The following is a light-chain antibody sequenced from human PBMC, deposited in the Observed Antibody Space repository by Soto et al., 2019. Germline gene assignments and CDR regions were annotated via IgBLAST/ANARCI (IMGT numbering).Light chain of an antibody. J-gene: IGKJ2*01. CDR1: QSISSW. V-gene: IGKV1-5*01. Sequence: DIQMTQSPSTLSASVGDRVTITCRASQSISSWLAWYHQKPGKAPNLLIYDASSLESGVPSRFSGSGSGTEFTLTISGLQPDDFATYYCQQYKGYPYTFGQGTKLEIK. CDR3: QQYKGYPYT. CDR2: DAS.